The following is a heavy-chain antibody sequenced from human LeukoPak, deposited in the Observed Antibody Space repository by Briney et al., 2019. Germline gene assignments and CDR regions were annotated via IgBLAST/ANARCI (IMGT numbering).Heavy chain of an antibody. V-gene: IGHV3-7*01. CDR3: ARVSGYCSSTSCPIQYYYGMDV. CDR1: GFTFSRFW. Sequence: GGSLRLSCAASGFTFSRFWMTWVRQAPGKGLEWVANINQDGREKYYVDSVKGRFTISRDNAKNSLYLQMNRLRAEDTAVYYCARVSGYCSSTSCPIQYYYGMDVWGQGTTVTVSS. CDR2: INQDGREK. J-gene: IGHJ6*02. D-gene: IGHD2-2*03.